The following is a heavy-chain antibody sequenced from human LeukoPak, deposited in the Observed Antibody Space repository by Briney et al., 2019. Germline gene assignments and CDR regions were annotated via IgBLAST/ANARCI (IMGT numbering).Heavy chain of an antibody. CDR2: INPNSGGT. CDR3: ARDRGYSYGYSYYYYMDV. CDR1: GYTFTSYD. Sequence: ASVKVSCKASGYTFTSYDINWVRQATGQGLEWMGWINPNSGGTNYAQKFQGRVTMTRDTSISTAYMELSRLRSDDTAVYYCARDRGYSYGYSYYYYMDVWGKGTTVTISS. D-gene: IGHD5-18*01. V-gene: IGHV1-2*02. J-gene: IGHJ6*03.